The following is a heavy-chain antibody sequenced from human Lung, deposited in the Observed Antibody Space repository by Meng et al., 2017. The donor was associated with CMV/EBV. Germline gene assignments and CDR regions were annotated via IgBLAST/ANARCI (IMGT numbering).Heavy chain of an antibody. V-gene: IGHV3-21*01. J-gene: IGHJ4*02. CDR1: GFTFSSYS. D-gene: IGHD3-22*01. Sequence: GEXXRISCAASGFTFSSYSMNWVRQAPGKGLEWVSSISSSSSYIYYADSVKGRFTISRDNAKNSLYLQMNSLRAENTAVYYCAWTMIVGYDYWVQGTLVTVSS. CDR3: AWTMIVGYDY. CDR2: ISSSSSYI.